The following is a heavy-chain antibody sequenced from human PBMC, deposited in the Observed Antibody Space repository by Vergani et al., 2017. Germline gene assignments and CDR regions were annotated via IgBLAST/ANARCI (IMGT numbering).Heavy chain of an antibody. J-gene: IGHJ6*02. D-gene: IGHD3-10*02. CDR3: ARHRCSGGFFPSSYFYGMDV. Sequence: QVQLQESGPGLVKPSETLTLTCDVSDSSIMTNPYWGWFRQSPGKGLEWIGCIHHSGDTHYNSSLKSRVSISIVSRSQFSLSLTSVTAADTAIYYCARHRCSGGFFPSSYFYGMDVWGHGTTVTVSS. CDR1: DSSIMTNPY. CDR2: IHHSGDT. V-gene: IGHV4-38-2*01.